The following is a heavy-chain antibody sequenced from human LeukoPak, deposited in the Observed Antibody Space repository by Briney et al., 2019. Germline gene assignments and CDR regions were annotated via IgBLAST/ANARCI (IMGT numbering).Heavy chain of an antibody. CDR3: TRVYSYGPDWFDP. D-gene: IGHD5-18*01. J-gene: IGHJ5*02. Sequence: GGSLRLSCTASGFTFGDYAMSWVRQAPGKGLEWVGFIRSKAYGGTTEYAASVKGRFTISRDDSKSIAYLQMNSLKTEDTAVYYCTRVYSYGPDWFDPWGQGTLVTVSS. CDR1: GFTFGDYA. CDR2: IRSKAYGGTT. V-gene: IGHV3-49*04.